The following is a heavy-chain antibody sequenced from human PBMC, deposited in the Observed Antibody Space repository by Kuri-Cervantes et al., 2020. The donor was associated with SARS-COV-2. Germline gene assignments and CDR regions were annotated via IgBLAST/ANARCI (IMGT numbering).Heavy chain of an antibody. Sequence: LSLTCAASGFTFSSYGMHWVRQAPGKGLEWVAVIWYGGSNKYYADSVKGRFTISRDNSKNTLYLQMNSLRAEDTAVYYCAKDGISGVAGLLPYYFDYWGQGTLVTVSS. CDR3: AKDGISGVAGLLPYYFDY. V-gene: IGHV3-30*18. CDR2: IWYGGSNK. CDR1: GFTFSSYG. J-gene: IGHJ4*02. D-gene: IGHD1-14*01.